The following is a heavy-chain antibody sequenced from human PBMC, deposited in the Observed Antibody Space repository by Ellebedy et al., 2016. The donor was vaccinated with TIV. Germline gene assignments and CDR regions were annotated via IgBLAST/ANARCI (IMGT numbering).Heavy chain of an antibody. D-gene: IGHD4-17*01. CDR1: GFTFSSDA. CDR3: ARWPSGDAPLDY. J-gene: IGHJ4*02. Sequence: GESLKISCAASGFTFSSDAMHWVRQAPGKGLEWVAVISYDGINKYYADSVKCRFTISRDKSKNTLYLQMNSLRVEDTAVYYCARWPSGDAPLDYWGQGTLVTVSS. CDR2: ISYDGINK. V-gene: IGHV3-30-3*01.